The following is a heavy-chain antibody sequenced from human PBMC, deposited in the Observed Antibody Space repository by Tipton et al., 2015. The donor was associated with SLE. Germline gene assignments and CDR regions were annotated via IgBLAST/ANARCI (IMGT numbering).Heavy chain of an antibody. D-gene: IGHD1-1*01. J-gene: IGHJ3*02. CDR3: ARDLLDLRGKREGALDI. V-gene: IGHV3-20*04. Sequence: SLRLSCAASGFRFDDYGMSWVRQAPGKGLEWVSGINWNGGSTGYADSVKGRFTISRDNAKNSLYLQMNSLRAEDTALYYCARDLLDLRGKREGALDIWGQGTMVTVSS. CDR2: INWNGGST. CDR1: GFRFDDYG.